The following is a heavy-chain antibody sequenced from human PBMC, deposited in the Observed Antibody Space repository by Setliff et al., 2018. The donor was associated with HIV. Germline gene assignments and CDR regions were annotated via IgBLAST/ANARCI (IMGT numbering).Heavy chain of an antibody. J-gene: IGHJ6*02. Sequence: GESLKISCTASGFTFRYFTMSWVRQAPGKGLEWLGFIRSTAYSGTTRYAASVKDRFTISRDNSKSIAYLQMNTLRSDDTAVYYCARGKSGFETTGIDYGMDLWGQGTTVTVSS. CDR2: IRSTAYSGTT. CDR3: ARGKSGFETTGIDYGMDL. D-gene: IGHD1-1*01. V-gene: IGHV3-49*02. CDR1: GFTFRYFT.